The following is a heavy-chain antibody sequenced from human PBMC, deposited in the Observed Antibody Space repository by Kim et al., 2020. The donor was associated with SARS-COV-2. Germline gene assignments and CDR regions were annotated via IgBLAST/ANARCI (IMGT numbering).Heavy chain of an antibody. Sequence: YSPSLKSRLTITKDTSKNQLVLTMTNMDPVDPATYYCAHKEFGKCDAFDVWGQGTMVTVSS. D-gene: IGHD3-10*01. V-gene: IGHV2-5*01. J-gene: IGHJ3*01. CDR3: AHKEFGKCDAFDV.